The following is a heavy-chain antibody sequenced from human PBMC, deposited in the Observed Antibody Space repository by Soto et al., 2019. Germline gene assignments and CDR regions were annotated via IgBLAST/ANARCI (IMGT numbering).Heavy chain of an antibody. CDR3: AREIHPIAVAGTNWFDP. V-gene: IGHV4-59*01. J-gene: IGHJ5*02. CDR1: GGSISSYY. CDR2: IYYSGST. Sequence: PSETLSLTCTVSGGSISSYYWSWIRQPPGKGLEWIGHIYYSGSTNYNPSLKSRVTISVDTSKNQFSLKLSSVTAADTAVYYCAREIHPIAVAGTNWFDPWGQGTLVTVSS. D-gene: IGHD6-19*01.